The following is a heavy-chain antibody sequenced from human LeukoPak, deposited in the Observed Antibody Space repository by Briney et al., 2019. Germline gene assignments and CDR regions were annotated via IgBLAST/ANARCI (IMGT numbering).Heavy chain of an antibody. V-gene: IGHV3-30*02. Sequence: GGSLRLSCVASGFTFSRYGMHWVRQAPGKGLEWVAFIRYDGSNKKYVDSVKGRFTISRDNSKNTLYLQINSLRAEDTAVYFCAKDRLGGPYFFHYWGQGTLVTVSS. CDR2: IRYDGSNK. CDR1: GFTFSRYG. J-gene: IGHJ4*02. CDR3: AKDRLGGPYFFHY. D-gene: IGHD3-16*01.